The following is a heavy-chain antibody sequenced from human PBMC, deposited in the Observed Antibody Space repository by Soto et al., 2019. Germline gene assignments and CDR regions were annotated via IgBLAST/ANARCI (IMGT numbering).Heavy chain of an antibody. CDR3: THTRGWPPSAGDI. D-gene: IGHD2-15*01. V-gene: IGHV3-15*07. CDR2: VKSKGSGGTV. Sequence: PGGSLRLSCAASGFSFNDAWTFTEAWMNWVRQAPGKGLEWVGSVKSKGSGGTVAYDAPVKDRFIISRDDLRNTVYLQMNSLKAEDTAIYYCTHTRGWPPSAGDIWGPGTMVTVSS. CDR1: GFSFNDA. J-gene: IGHJ3*02.